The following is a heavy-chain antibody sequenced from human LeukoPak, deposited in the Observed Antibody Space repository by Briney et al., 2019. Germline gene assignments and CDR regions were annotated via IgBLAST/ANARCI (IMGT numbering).Heavy chain of an antibody. CDR2: INPNSGGT. J-gene: IGHJ4*02. D-gene: IGHD5-18*01. CDR1: GYTFTAYY. CDR3: ARVSPGVRGYNYGYDY. V-gene: IGHV1-2*02. Sequence: ASVKVSCKASGYTFTAYYMHWVRQAPGQGLEWMGWINPNSGGTKYAQNFQGRVSMTRDTSISTAYMELSRLRSDDTAVYYCARVSPGVRGYNYGYDYWGQGTLVTVSS.